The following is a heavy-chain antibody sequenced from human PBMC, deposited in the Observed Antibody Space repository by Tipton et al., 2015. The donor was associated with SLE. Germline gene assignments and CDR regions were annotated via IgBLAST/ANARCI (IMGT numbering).Heavy chain of an antibody. D-gene: IGHD6-19*01. V-gene: IGHV3-7*01. CDR3: ARDFSSGWPYYYYYYGMDV. Sequence: GSLRLSCAASGLTFTSYWMTWVRQAPGRGPEWVANIKPDGSEKYYVDSVKGRFTISRDNAKNSLYLQMNSLRAEDTAVYYCARDFSSGWPYYYYYYGMDVWGQGTTVTVSS. CDR2: IKPDGSEK. J-gene: IGHJ6*02. CDR1: GLTFTSYW.